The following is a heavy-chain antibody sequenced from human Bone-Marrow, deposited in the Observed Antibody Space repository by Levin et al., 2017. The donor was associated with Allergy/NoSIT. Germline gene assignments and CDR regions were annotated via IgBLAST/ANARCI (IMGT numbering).Heavy chain of an antibody. Sequence: GGSLRLSCRASGFSFNTYAMHWVRQAPGKGPEWVGVIWPDGSEKYYSDSVNGRFNISRDNSKNTVYLQLNGLRVDDSAIYYCAKTPYDSNPFDAWGQGTLVTVSS. CDR2: IWPDGSEK. CDR3: AKTPYDSNPFDA. V-gene: IGHV3-33*06. J-gene: IGHJ4*01. CDR1: GFSFNTYA. D-gene: IGHD3-22*01.